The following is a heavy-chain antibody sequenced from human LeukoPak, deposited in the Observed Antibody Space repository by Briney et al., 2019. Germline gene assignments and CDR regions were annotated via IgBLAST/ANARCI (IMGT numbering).Heavy chain of an antibody. J-gene: IGHJ4*02. CDR1: GHSITELS. CDR2: FDPGSGEI. CDR3: ATGTHYDLLPY. V-gene: IGHV1-24*01. D-gene: IGHD3-9*01. Sequence: PGASVKVSCKVSGHSITELSTHWVRQAPRKGLEWMGGFDPGSGEIIYEQKFQGRVTMTEDTSTDTAYMELSSLRSEDTALYYCATGTHYDLLPYWGQGTLVTVSS.